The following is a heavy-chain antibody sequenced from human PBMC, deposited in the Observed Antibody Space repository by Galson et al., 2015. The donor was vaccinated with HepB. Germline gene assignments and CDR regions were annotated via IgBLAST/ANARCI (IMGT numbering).Heavy chain of an antibody. J-gene: IGHJ6*02. CDR3: AKDWGTMVRGVMYYYGMDV. Sequence: SLRLSCAASGFTFSSYGMHWVRQAPGKGLEWVAFIRYDGSNKYYADSVKGRFTISRDNSKNTLYLQMNSLRAEDTAVYYCAKDWGTMVRGVMYYYGMDVWGQGTTVTVSS. CDR1: GFTFSSYG. D-gene: IGHD3-10*01. V-gene: IGHV3-30*02. CDR2: IRYDGSNK.